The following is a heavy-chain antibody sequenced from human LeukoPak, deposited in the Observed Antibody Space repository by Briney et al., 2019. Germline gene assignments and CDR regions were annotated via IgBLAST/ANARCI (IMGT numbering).Heavy chain of an antibody. CDR1: GYTFSSYG. V-gene: IGHV3-30*18. Sequence: GASVRLSCAASGYTFSSYGMHWVRQAPGKGLEWVADISYDGSNKNYADTVQGRVTISRDTSKNTLYLQMNSLRAEDTAVYCCAKDKGESYYDYGMDVWGQGTTVTVSS. J-gene: IGHJ6*01. D-gene: IGHD3-16*01. CDR3: AKDKGESYYDYGMDV. CDR2: ISYDGSNK.